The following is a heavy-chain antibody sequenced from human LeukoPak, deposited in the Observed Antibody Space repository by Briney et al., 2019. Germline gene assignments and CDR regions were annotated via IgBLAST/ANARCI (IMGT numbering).Heavy chain of an antibody. D-gene: IGHD2-15*01. CDR1: GYTFTGYY. CDR3: ARDVSGGNCLFDY. Sequence: ASVKVSCKASGYTFTGYYMHWVRQAPGQGLEWMGWINPNSGGTNYAQTFQGRVTMTRDTSISTAYMELSRLRSDDTAVYYCARDVSGGNCLFDYWGQGTLVTVSS. J-gene: IGHJ4*02. CDR2: INPNSGGT. V-gene: IGHV1-2*02.